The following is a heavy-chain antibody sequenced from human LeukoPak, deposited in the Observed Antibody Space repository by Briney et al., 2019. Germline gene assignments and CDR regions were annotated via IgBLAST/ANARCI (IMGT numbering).Heavy chain of an antibody. CDR2: INHSGST. Sequence: SETLSLTCAVYGGSFSGYYWSWIRQPPGKGLEWIGEINHSGSTNYNPSLKSRVTISVDTSKNQFSLKLSSVTAADTAVYYCASLLPPGRGYCSSTSCSRPRGNFDYWGQGTLVTVSS. D-gene: IGHD2-2*01. CDR1: GGSFSGYY. V-gene: IGHV4-34*01. CDR3: ASLLPPGRGYCSSTSCSRPRGNFDY. J-gene: IGHJ4*02.